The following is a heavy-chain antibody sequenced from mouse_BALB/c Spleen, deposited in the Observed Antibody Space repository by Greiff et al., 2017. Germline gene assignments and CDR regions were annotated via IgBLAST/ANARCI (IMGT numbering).Heavy chain of an antibody. D-gene: IGHD1-1*01. CDR1: GFTFSSYA. Sequence: DVMLVESGGGLVQPGGSRKLSCAASGFTFSSYAMSWVRQTPEKRLEWVASISSGGSTYYPDSVKGRFTISRDNARNILYLQMSSLRSEDTAMYYCASSYYGSSYEAMDYWGQGTSVTVSS. CDR2: ISSGGST. CDR3: ASSYYGSSYEAMDY. J-gene: IGHJ4*01. V-gene: IGHV5-6-5*01.